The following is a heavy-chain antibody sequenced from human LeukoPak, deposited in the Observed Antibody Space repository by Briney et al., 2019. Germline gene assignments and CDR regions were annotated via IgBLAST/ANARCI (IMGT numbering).Heavy chain of an antibody. J-gene: IGHJ4*02. CDR2: IYYSGST. Sequence: SETLSLTCTVSGGSISSYYWSWIRQPPGKGLEWIGYIYYSGSTNYNPSLKSRVTISEDTSKNHFSLKLSSVSAEDTAVYYGASRSPLGLDDYWGQGTLVTVSS. CDR3: ASRSPLGLDDY. CDR1: GGSISSYY. D-gene: IGHD1-26*01. V-gene: IGHV4-59*08.